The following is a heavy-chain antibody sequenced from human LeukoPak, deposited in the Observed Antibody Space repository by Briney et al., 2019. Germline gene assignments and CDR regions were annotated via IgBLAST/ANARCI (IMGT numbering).Heavy chain of an antibody. CDR2: ISFDGSNK. D-gene: IGHD6-19*01. CDR1: GFTFSSYG. Sequence: GGSLRLSCAASGFTFSSYGMYWVRQAPGKGLEWVAVISFDGSNKYYADFVRGRFTVSRDNSKDTLYLQMNSLRAEDTAVYYCAKDEIGAVAGLLDYWGQGIPVTVSS. V-gene: IGHV3-30*18. J-gene: IGHJ4*02. CDR3: AKDEIGAVAGLLDY.